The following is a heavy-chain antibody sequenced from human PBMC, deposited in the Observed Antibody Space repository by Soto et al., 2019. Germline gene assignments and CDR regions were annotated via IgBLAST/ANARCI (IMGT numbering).Heavy chain of an antibody. CDR2: IRDSGGGT. Sequence: EVQLLESGGGLVQPGGSLRLSCAATGFTFRSFAMTWVRQAPGKGLEWVSSIRDSGGGTYYADSVKGRFTISRDNAENTLYLQMNSLRAEDTAVYYCARYHRKDLLCMRALTSFDIWGQGTMVTVSS. J-gene: IGHJ3*02. CDR1: GFTFRSFA. D-gene: IGHD2-21*01. CDR3: ARYHRKDLLCMRALTSFDI. V-gene: IGHV3-23*01.